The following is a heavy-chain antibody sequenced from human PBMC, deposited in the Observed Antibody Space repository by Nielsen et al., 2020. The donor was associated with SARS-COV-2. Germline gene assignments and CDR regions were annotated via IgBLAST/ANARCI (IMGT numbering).Heavy chain of an antibody. CDR2: ISYDGSNK. CDR3: AKDLRSSSWGRYYYYGMDV. Sequence: VRQAPGKGLEWVAVISYDGSNKYYADSVKGRFTISRDNSKNTLYLQMNSLRAEDTAVYYCAKDLRSSSWGRYYYYGMDVWGQGTTVTVSS. J-gene: IGHJ6*02. V-gene: IGHV3-30*18. D-gene: IGHD6-13*01.